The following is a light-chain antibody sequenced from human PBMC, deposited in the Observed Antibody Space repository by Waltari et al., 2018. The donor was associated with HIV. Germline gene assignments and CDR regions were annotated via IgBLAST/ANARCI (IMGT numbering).Light chain of an antibody. Sequence: DIQMTQSPSSVSASVCDRVTITCRESQSIGRWLVRYQQTPGKAPKLLIYAGSTLQGGVPSRFSGSGSGTSFTLTISSLQPEDFATYYCQQASSLPLTFGGGTTVEIK. CDR3: QQASSLPLT. J-gene: IGKJ4*01. CDR2: AGS. CDR1: QSIGRW. V-gene: IGKV1-12*01.